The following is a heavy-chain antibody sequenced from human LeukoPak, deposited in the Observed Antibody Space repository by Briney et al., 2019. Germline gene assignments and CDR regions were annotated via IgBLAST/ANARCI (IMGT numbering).Heavy chain of an antibody. CDR2: INPNSGGT. J-gene: IGHJ4*02. CDR3: ARTYYDILTGYPTATDFDY. D-gene: IGHD3-9*01. V-gene: IGHV1-2*02. CDR1: GYTFTGYY. Sequence: ASVKVSCKGSGYTFTGYYMHWGRQAPGQGLELMGWINPNSGGTNYAQKFQGSGTMTRDTSISTAYMELSRLRSDDTAVYFCARTYYDILTGYPTATDFDYWGQGTLVTVSS.